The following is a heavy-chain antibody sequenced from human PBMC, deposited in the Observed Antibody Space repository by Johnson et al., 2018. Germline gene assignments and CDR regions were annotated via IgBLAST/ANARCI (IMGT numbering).Heavy chain of an antibody. CDR3: ARDKAPYYFDWYFQF. D-gene: IGHD3-22*01. CDR1: GFTFGDFV. J-gene: IGHJ1*01. CDR2: ISSDGRNT. Sequence: QVQLVQSGGGAVQPGRSLRLSCVASGFTFGDFVMYWVRQAPGKGLEWVTAISSDGRNTYSADSVRGRFTISRNNAKNTLHRQKNSLRPEDTAVYYCARDKAPYYFDWYFQFWGQGTLVTVAS. V-gene: IGHV3-30*03.